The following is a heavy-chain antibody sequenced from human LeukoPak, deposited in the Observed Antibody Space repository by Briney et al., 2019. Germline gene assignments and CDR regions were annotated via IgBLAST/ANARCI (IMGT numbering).Heavy chain of an antibody. D-gene: IGHD4-11*01. Sequence: GGSLRLSCAASGFTFSSYWMHWVRQAPGKGLVWVSRINTDGSSTSYADSVKGRFTISRDNAKNTLYLQMNSLRAEDTAVYYCAREVDFSNYWSLYYWGQGTLVTVSS. J-gene: IGHJ4*02. V-gene: IGHV3-74*01. CDR1: GFTFSSYW. CDR2: INTDGSST. CDR3: AREVDFSNYWSLYY.